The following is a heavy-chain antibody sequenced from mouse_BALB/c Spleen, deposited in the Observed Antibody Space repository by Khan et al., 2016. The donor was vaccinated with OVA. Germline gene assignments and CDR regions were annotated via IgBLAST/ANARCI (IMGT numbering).Heavy chain of an antibody. Sequence: QVQLKQSGPGLVAPSQSLSITCTVSGFSLTSYGVSWVRQPPGKGLEWLGVIWGDGNTNFNPALRSRRSISKDNSKSQVFLKLNSLQTDDTATYYCAKDRGYYAVDYWGQGTSVTVSS. CDR3: AKDRGYYAVDY. CDR2: IWGDGNT. V-gene: IGHV2-3*01. J-gene: IGHJ4*01. CDR1: GFSLTSYG.